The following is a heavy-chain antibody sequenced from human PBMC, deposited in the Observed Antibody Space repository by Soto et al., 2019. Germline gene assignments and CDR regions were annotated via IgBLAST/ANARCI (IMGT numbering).Heavy chain of an antibody. CDR2: ISGSGGST. V-gene: IGHV3-23*01. D-gene: IGHD6-13*01. CDR1: GFTFGSYA. CDR3: AKAAAAPKAAVAVDY. J-gene: IGHJ4*02. Sequence: GVSLRLSCAASGFTFGSYALSWVRQAPGKGLEWVSDISGSGGSTYNAASVKGRSTLSRDNAKNTPNLQMNSLRAEATAVYYCAKAAAAPKAAVAVDYWGQGTLVTVSS.